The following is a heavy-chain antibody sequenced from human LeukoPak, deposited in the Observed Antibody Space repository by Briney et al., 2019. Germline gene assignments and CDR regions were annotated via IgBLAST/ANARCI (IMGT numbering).Heavy chain of an antibody. CDR2: INAGNGNT. CDR1: GYTFTSYA. D-gene: IGHD1-26*01. V-gene: IGHV1-3*01. Sequence: ASVTVSCKASGYTFTSYAMHWVRQAPGQRLEWMGWINAGNGNTKYSQKFQGRVTITRDTSASTAYMELSSLRSEDTAVYYCAVYSGSYLGFDYWGQGTLVTVSS. CDR3: AVYSGSYLGFDY. J-gene: IGHJ4*02.